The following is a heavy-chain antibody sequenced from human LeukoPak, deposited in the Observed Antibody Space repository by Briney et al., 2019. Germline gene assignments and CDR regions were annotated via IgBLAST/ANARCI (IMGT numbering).Heavy chain of an antibody. V-gene: IGHV1-69*13. CDR1: GGTFSSYA. J-gene: IGHJ4*02. Sequence: HRASVKVSCKASGGTFSSYAISWVRQAPGQGLEWMGGIIPIFGTANYAQKFQGRVTITADESTSTAYMELSSLRSEDTAVYYCASAYYYDSSGYSPCDYWGQGTLVTVSS. CDR3: ASAYYYDSSGYSPCDY. D-gene: IGHD3-22*01. CDR2: IIPIFGTA.